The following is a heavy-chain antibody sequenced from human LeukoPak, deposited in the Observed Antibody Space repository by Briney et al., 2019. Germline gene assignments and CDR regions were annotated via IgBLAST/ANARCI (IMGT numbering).Heavy chain of an antibody. J-gene: IGHJ4*02. CDR3: VRDVHLDY. V-gene: IGHV3-21*01. Sequence: DSVKGRFTISRDNGKNSVSLQMNSLRTEDTAVYYRVRDVHLDYWGQGILVTVSS.